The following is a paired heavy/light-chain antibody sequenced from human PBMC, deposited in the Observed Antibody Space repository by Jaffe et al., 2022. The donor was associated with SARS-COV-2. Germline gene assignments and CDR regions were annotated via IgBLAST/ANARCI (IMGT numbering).Heavy chain of an antibody. V-gene: IGHV4-38-2*02. Sequence: QVQLQESGPGLVKPSETLSLICTVSGFSISGSDYWGWIRQPPGKGLEWVASIRHTGTPYYNPSLNSRVIISLETSKNQFSLKLTSVTAADTAVYYCASYGAWSHSDFEYWGRGSLVTVSS. CDR2: IRHTGTP. J-gene: IGHJ4*02. CDR1: GFSISGSDY. D-gene: IGHD4-17*01. CDR3: ASYGAWSHSDFEY.
Light chain of an antibody. CDR2: DIS. Sequence: EIVLTQSPATLSLSPGERVTLSCRASQSVSNYFAWYQQKPGQAPRLLIYDISKRATGIPARFSASGSGTDFTLTISSLEPEDFAVYYCQQRGSWPLTFGGGTKVEIK. CDR3: QQRGSWPLT. CDR1: QSVSNY. J-gene: IGKJ4*01. V-gene: IGKV3-11*01.